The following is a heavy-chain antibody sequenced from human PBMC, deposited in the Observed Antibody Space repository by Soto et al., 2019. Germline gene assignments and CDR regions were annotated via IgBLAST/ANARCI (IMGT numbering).Heavy chain of an antibody. V-gene: IGHV4-39*01. D-gene: IGHD1-26*01. Sequence: SETLSLTCTVSGNSITSCSYYWGWNRQPPGKGLEWIGSIYYSGSTYYNPSLKSRVTISVDTSKNQFSLKLSSVTAADTAVYYCATQEVGGSYVYTFDPWGQGTLVTVSS. CDR2: IYYSGST. J-gene: IGHJ5*02. CDR1: GNSITSCSYY. CDR3: ATQEVGGSYVYTFDP.